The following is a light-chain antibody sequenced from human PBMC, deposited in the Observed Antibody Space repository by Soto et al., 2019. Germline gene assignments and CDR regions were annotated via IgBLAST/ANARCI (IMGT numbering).Light chain of an antibody. CDR1: KLGDKY. Sequence: SYELTQPPSVSVSPGQTASITCSGDKLGDKYACWYQQKPGQSPVLVIYQDSKRPSGIPERFSGSNSGNTATLTISGTQAMDEADYYCQAWDSNIRVVFGGGTKLTVL. CDR2: QDS. CDR3: QAWDSNIRVV. J-gene: IGLJ2*01. V-gene: IGLV3-1*01.